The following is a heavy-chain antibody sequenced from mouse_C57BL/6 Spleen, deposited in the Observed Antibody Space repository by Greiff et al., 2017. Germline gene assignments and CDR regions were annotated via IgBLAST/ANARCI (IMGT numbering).Heavy chain of an antibody. CDR2: IWSGGST. D-gene: IGHD3-2*02. Sequence: VQLQESGPGLVQPSQSLSITCTVSGFSLPSYGVHWVRQSPGKGLEWLGVIWSGGSTDYNATAIYRLNISKDKAKSQVFFKMDSLQADDTAIYYCVRDSSGYYAMDYWGQGTSVTVSS. CDR1: GFSLPSYG. CDR3: VRDSSGYYAMDY. J-gene: IGHJ4*01. V-gene: IGHV2-2*01.